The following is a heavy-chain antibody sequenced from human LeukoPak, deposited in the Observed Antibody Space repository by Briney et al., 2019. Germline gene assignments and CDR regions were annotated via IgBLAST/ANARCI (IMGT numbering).Heavy chain of an antibody. J-gene: IGHJ4*02. Sequence: PGRSLRLSCAASGFTFSSYAMHWVRQAPGKRLEYVSAISSNGGSTYYADSVKGRFTISRDNSKNTLYLQMSSLRAEDTAAYYCVTVSLQWLANFNFDYWGQGTLVTVSS. CDR2: ISSNGGST. V-gene: IGHV3-64D*06. D-gene: IGHD6-19*01. CDR1: GFTFSSYA. CDR3: VTVSLQWLANFNFDY.